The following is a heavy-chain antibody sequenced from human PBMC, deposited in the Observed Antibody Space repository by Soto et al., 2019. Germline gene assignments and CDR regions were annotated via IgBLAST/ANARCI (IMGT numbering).Heavy chain of an antibody. Sequence: PSETLSLTCAVSGGSITSSNWWSCVRQPPGKGLEWIGEIYHTGSTNYNPSLKSRVTISVDKSKNQFSLKLNSVTAADTAVYYCARVDMLLSGIDYWGQGTLVTVSS. J-gene: IGHJ4*02. V-gene: IGHV4-4*02. CDR3: ARVDMLLSGIDY. CDR1: GGSITSSNW. D-gene: IGHD3-10*01. CDR2: IYHTGST.